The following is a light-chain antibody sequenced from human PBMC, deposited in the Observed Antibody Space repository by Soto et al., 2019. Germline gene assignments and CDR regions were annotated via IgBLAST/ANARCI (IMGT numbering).Light chain of an antibody. CDR3: QQYET. J-gene: IGKJ1*01. V-gene: IGKV3-20*01. CDR2: GAS. CDR1: QSVSSSY. Sequence: EIVLTQSPGTLSLSPGERATLSCRASQSVSSSYLAWYQQKPGQAPRLLIYGASSSATGIPDRFSGSGSGTDLTLPISRLEPEDFAVYYCQQYETFGQGTKVDIK.